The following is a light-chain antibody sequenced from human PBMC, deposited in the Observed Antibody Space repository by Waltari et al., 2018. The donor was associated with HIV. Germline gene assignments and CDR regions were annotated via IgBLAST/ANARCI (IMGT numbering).Light chain of an antibody. CDR2: EVS. CDR3: CSYAGSSTPV. V-gene: IGLV2-23*02. Sequence: QSALTQPASVSGSPGQSITISCTGTSSGVGSYNLVSWYQQHPGKAPKLMIYEVSKRPSGVSNRFSGSKSGNTASLTISGLQAEDEADYYCCSYAGSSTPVFGGGTKLTVL. CDR1: SSGVGSYNL. J-gene: IGLJ2*01.